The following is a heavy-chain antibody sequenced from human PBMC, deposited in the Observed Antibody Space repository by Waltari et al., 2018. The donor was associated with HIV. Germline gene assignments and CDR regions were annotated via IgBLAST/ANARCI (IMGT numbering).Heavy chain of an antibody. Sequence: EVQLGKPGGDLVQPGLNMGLSFPAPGCSLCTYVTSWFRQARGKGLEWVGFIRSKAYGGTTQYAASVKGRFTISRDDSKSIAYLQMNSLKTEDTALYYCTRGTFTVTYYFDYWGRGTLVTVSS. CDR2: IRSKAYGGTT. V-gene: IGHV3-49*03. CDR3: TRGTFTVTYYFDY. D-gene: IGHD4-17*01. J-gene: IGHJ4*02. CDR1: GCSLCTYV.